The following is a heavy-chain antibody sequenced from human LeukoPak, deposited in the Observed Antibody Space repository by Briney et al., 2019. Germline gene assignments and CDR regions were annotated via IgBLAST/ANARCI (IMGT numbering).Heavy chain of an antibody. D-gene: IGHD6-13*01. V-gene: IGHV3-30-3*01. CDR2: ISYDGSNK. Sequence: PGGSLRLSCAASGFTFSSYAMSWVRQAPGKGLEWVAVISYDGSNKYYADSVKGRFTISRDNSKNTLYLQMNSLRTEDTAVYYCARAKRAAADGYFDYWGQGTLVTVSS. J-gene: IGHJ4*02. CDR1: GFTFSSYA. CDR3: ARAKRAAADGYFDY.